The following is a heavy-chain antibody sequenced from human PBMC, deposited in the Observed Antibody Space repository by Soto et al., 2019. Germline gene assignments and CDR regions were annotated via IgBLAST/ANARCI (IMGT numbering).Heavy chain of an antibody. CDR3: ARALRYCSGGSCYVP. J-gene: IGHJ5*02. V-gene: IGHV1-2*02. CDR2: INPNSGGT. CDR1: GYTFTGYY. Sequence: ASVKVSCKASGYTFTGYYMHWVRQAPGQGLEWMGWINPNSGGTNYAQKFQGRVTMTRDTSISTACMELSRLRSDDTAVYYCARALRYCSGGSCYVPWGQGTLVTVSS. D-gene: IGHD2-15*01.